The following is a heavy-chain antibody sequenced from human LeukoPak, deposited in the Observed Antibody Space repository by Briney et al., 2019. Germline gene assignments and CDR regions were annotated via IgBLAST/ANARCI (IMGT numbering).Heavy chain of an antibody. V-gene: IGHV1-8*03. D-gene: IGHD6-13*01. Sequence: ASVKVSCKASGYTFTSYDINWVRQATGQGLEWMGWMNPNSGNTGYAQKFQGRVTITRNTSISTAYMELSSLRPEDTAVYYCARGGVAAAGKNTNWFDPWGQGTLVTVSS. J-gene: IGHJ5*02. CDR2: MNPNSGNT. CDR3: ARGGVAAAGKNTNWFDP. CDR1: GYTFTSYD.